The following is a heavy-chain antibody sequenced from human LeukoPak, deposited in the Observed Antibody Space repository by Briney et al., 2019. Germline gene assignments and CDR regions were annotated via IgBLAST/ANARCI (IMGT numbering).Heavy chain of an antibody. CDR1: GGTFSRYA. V-gene: IGHV1-69*13. CDR3: ARVSPLRYFDWLGATFDY. D-gene: IGHD3-9*01. J-gene: IGHJ4*02. CDR2: IIPIFGTA. Sequence: SVKVSCKASGGTFSRYAISWVPQAPGQGLEWMGGIIPIFGTANYAQKFQGRVTITADESTSTAYMELSSLRSEDTAVYYCARVSPLRYFDWLGATFDYWGQGTLVTVSS.